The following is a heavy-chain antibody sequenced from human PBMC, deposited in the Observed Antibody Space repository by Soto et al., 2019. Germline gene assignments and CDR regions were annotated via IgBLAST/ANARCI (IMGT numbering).Heavy chain of an antibody. CDR1: GFTFSSYS. CDR3: VKPGSYSYYFDY. Sequence: GGSLRLSCAASGFTFSSYSRNWVRQAPGKGLEWVSYISSSSSTIYYADSVKGRFTISRDNSKNTLYLQMSSLIAEDTAVYYCVKPGSYSYYFDYWGQGTLVTVSS. V-gene: IGHV3-48*01. CDR2: ISSSSSTI. J-gene: IGHJ4*02. D-gene: IGHD1-26*01.